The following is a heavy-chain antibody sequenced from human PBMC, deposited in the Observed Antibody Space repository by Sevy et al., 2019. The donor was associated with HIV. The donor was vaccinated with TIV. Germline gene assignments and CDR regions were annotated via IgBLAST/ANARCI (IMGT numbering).Heavy chain of an antibody. CDR2: ISYDGSNK. CDR1: GFTFSSYA. Sequence: GGSLRLSCAASGFTFSSYAMHWVRQAPGKGLEWVAVISYDGSNKYYADSVKGRFTISRDNSKNTLDLQMNSLRAEDTAVYYCARGAAGIESDPYYYYYGMDVWGQGTTVTVSS. V-gene: IGHV3-30*04. CDR3: ARGAAGIESDPYYYYYGMDV. D-gene: IGHD6-13*01. J-gene: IGHJ6*02.